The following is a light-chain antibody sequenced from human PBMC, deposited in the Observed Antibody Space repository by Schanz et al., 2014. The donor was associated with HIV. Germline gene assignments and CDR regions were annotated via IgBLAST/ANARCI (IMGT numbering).Light chain of an antibody. CDR1: SGXXRRYDY. V-gene: IGLV2-14*03. J-gene: IGLJ3*02. CDR3: SSXXXXNSPWV. CDR2: DVT. Sequence: QSVLTQPASXXXXLGQSXXXXXXXXSGXXRRYDYLSWYQQHPGQAPKLLIYDVTYRPSGISNRFSGSKSGYTASLTISGLQADDEADYYCSSXXXXNSPWVFGGGTKLTVL.